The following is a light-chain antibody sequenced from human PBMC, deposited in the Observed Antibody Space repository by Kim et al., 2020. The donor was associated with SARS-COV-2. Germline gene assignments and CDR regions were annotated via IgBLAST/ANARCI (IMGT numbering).Light chain of an antibody. CDR1: QDINYY. CDR2: DAT. J-gene: IGKJ1*01. V-gene: IGKV1-33*01. Sequence: ASVGEKVTITCLASQDINYYLNWYQQPPGKAPKLLMYDATKLETGVPSRFSGSGSGTDFTITISSLHPEDIATYYCQHYNDLPRTFGQGTKLDIK. CDR3: QHYNDLPRT.